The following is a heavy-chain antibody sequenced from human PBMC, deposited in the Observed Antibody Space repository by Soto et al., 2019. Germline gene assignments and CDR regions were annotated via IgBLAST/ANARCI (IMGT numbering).Heavy chain of an antibody. Sequence: ASVKVSCKASGYTFTSYAMHWVRQAPGQRLEWMGWINAGNGNTKYSQKFQGRVTITRDTSASTAYMELSSLRSEDTAVYYCARDRQDCSGGSCYAGALGGMDVWGQGTTVTVSS. D-gene: IGHD2-15*01. CDR2: INAGNGNT. V-gene: IGHV1-3*01. CDR3: ARDRQDCSGGSCYAGALGGMDV. J-gene: IGHJ6*02. CDR1: GYTFTSYA.